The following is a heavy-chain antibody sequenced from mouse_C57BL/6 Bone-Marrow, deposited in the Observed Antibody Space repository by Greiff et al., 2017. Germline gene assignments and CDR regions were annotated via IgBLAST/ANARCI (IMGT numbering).Heavy chain of an antibody. CDR2: IDPENGDT. CDR3: TRGGTTVVFDY. J-gene: IGHJ2*01. V-gene: IGHV14-4*01. D-gene: IGHD1-1*01. Sequence: VQLQQSGAELVRPGASVKLSCTASGFNIKDDDMHWVKQRPEQGLEWIGWIDPENGDTEYASKFQGKATITADTSSNTAYLQLSILTSEDTAVYYCTRGGTTVVFDYWGQGTTLTVSS. CDR1: GFNIKDDD.